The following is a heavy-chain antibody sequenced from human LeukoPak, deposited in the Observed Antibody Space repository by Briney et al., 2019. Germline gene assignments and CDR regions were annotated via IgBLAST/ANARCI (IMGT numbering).Heavy chain of an antibody. J-gene: IGHJ4*02. Sequence: SAPLSLPCPVSGGSIVSSSYYGGWIRQPPGEGLAWIWRIYYSGSTYYNPSLKSRVPISVDTSKNHFTLKLSSVTAADTAVYYCARERHYYDSRYFDYWGQGTLVTVSS. D-gene: IGHD3-22*01. V-gene: IGHV4-39*06. CDR1: GGSIVSSSYY. CDR3: ARERHYYDSRYFDY. CDR2: IYYSGST.